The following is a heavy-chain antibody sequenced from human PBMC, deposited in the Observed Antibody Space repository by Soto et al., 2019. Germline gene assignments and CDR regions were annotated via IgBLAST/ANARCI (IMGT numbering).Heavy chain of an antibody. CDR1: GFTFSSYA. CDR2: ISGSGGST. D-gene: IGHD2-15*01. Sequence: EVQLLESGGGLVQPGGSLRLSCAASGFTFSSYAMSWVRQAPGKGLEWVSAISGSGGSTYYADYVKGRFTISRDNSKTSWYLKMNSVRADGTAVYYWAKVPTKYSQDSGGDPFDSWGKETRVTVSS. CDR3: AKVPTKYSQDSGGDPFDS. V-gene: IGHV3-23*01. J-gene: IGHJ4*02.